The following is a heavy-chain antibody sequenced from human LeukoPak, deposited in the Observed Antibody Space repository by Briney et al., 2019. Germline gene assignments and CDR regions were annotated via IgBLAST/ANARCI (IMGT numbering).Heavy chain of an antibody. J-gene: IGHJ3*02. Sequence: SETLSLTCTVSGGSISSYYWSWIRQPPGKGLEWIGYIYYSGSTSYNPSLKSRVTISVDTSKNQFSLKLSSVTAADTAVYYCARSGYREGADALDIWGQGTMVTVSS. D-gene: IGHD5-18*01. CDR1: GGSISSYY. V-gene: IGHV4-59*01. CDR2: IYYSGST. CDR3: ARSGYREGADALDI.